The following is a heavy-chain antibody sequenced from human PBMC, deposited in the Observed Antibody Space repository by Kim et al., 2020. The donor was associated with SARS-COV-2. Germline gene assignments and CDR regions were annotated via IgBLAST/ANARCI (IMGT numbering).Heavy chain of an antibody. V-gene: IGHV4-39*01. J-gene: IGHJ6*03. D-gene: IGHD3-10*01. Sequence: YYNPSLKSRVTISVDTSKNQFSLKLSSVTAADTAVYYCARFDYYYYYMDVWGKGTTVTVSS. CDR3: ARFDYYYYYMDV.